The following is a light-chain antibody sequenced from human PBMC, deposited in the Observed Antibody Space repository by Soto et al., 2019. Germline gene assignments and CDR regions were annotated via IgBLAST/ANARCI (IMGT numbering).Light chain of an antibody. CDR1: SSNIGSNP. J-gene: IGLJ1*01. V-gene: IGLV1-44*01. Sequence: QSVLTQPPSASGTPGQRVTISCSGSSSNIGSNPVTWYQQLPGTAPKVLIYTNNQRPSGVPDRFSGSKSGTSASLAISGLQADDEVDYYCAAWDESLNGYVFGTGTKLTVL. CDR2: TNN. CDR3: AAWDESLNGYV.